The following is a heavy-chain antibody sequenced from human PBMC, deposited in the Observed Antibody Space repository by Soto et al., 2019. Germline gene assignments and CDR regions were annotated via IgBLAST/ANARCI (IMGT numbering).Heavy chain of an antibody. CDR3: TKCPNYLYYFDY. V-gene: IGHV3-23*01. CDR2: ISGSGGST. CDR1: GFTFSSSA. Sequence: PGGSLRLSCAASGFTFSSSAMSWVRQAPGKGLEWVPAISGSGGSTYYADSVKGRFTISRDNSKNTLYLQMNSLRAEDTAVYYRTKCPNYLYYFDYWGQGTLVTVSS. J-gene: IGHJ4*02. D-gene: IGHD4-4*01.